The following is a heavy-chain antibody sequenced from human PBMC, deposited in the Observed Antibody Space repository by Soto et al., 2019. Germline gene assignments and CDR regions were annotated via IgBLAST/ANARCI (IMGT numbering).Heavy chain of an antibody. Sequence: EVQLLESGGGLVQPGGSLRLSCAASGFTFSSYAMSWVRQAPGKGLEWVSAISGSGGSTYYADSVKGRFTISRDNSKSTLYLQMNSLRAEYTAVYYCAKVGFDFWSGYYTSGMDVWGQGTTVTVSS. V-gene: IGHV3-23*01. D-gene: IGHD3-3*01. CDR2: ISGSGGST. CDR1: GFTFSSYA. J-gene: IGHJ6*02. CDR3: AKVGFDFWSGYYTSGMDV.